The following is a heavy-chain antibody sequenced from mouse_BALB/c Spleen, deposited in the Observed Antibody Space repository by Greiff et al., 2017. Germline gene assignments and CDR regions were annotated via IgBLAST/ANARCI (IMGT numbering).Heavy chain of an antibody. CDR2: ISSGGSYT. CDR1: GFTFSSYA. D-gene: IGHD1-1*01. V-gene: IGHV5-9-4*01. Sequence: EVQRVESGGGLVKPGGSLKLSCAASGFTFSSYAMSWVRQSPEKRLEWVAEISSGGSYTYYPDTVTGRFTISRDNAKNTLYLEMSSLRSEDTAMYYCARSSHYAMDYWGQGTSVTVSS. CDR3: ARSSHYAMDY. J-gene: IGHJ4*01.